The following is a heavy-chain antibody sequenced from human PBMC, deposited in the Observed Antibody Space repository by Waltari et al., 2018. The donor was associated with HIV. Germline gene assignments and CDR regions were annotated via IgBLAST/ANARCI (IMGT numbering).Heavy chain of an antibody. CDR3: ARMTSPYFIDY. Sequence: EVQLVESGGGLVRPGLSLRLSCAASGFSFRTYWMHWVRQVPGKGRVWVSRIDQDGSRISYAGSVKVRYTISRDNARNILYLQMNSLRVEYTAVYYCARMTSPYFIDYWGLGTLVTVSS. CDR2: IDQDGSRI. CDR1: GFSFRTYW. J-gene: IGHJ4*02. V-gene: IGHV3-74*01. D-gene: IGHD2-21*02.